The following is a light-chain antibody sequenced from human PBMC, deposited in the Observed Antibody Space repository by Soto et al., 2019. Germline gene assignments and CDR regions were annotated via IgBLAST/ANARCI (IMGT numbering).Light chain of an antibody. J-gene: IGLJ1*01. V-gene: IGLV2-14*03. CDR2: DVS. CDR3: SSYTSSSTYV. CDR1: SSDVGGHNF. Sequence: QSVLTQPASVSGSPGQSIAISCTGSSSDVGGHNFVSWYQQHSGKAPKLMISDVSNRPSGVSDRFSGSKSGNTASLTISGLQAEDEADYFCSSYTSSSTYVFGTGTRSPS.